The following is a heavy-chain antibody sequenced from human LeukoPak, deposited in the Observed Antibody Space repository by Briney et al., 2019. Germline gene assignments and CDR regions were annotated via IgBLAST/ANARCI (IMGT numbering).Heavy chain of an antibody. CDR1: CG. CDR3: AKDKPIDY. Sequence: CGMLWVRQPPGKGLEWVAVISYDGRNEHYADSVKGRLTISRDNSKNTVFLQMNTLRTEDTAVYFCAKDKPIDYWGQGTLVTVSS. CDR2: ISYDGRNE. D-gene: IGHD1-14*01. V-gene: IGHV3-30*18. J-gene: IGHJ4*02.